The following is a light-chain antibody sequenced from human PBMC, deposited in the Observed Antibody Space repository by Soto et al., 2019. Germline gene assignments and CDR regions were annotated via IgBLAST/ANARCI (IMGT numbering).Light chain of an antibody. V-gene: IGKV3D-20*01. CDR1: QTVGNTY. CDR3: QHYGSSPWA. Sequence: EIVLTQSPATLSLSPGERATLSCGASQTVGNTYLAWYHQKPGLAPRLLIYDASSRATGIPDRFSGSGSGTDFTLTISRLEPEDFAVYSCQHYGSSPWAFDQGAKVEIK. CDR2: DAS. J-gene: IGKJ1*01.